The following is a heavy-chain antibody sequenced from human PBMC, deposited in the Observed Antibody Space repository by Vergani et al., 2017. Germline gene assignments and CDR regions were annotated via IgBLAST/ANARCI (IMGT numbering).Heavy chain of an antibody. V-gene: IGHV3-33*01. CDR3: TRDDYFDTSPGDY. J-gene: IGHJ4*02. CDR1: GFIFSNYG. CDR2: IWSDGNTK. Sequence: QVQLVESGGGVVQPGRSLRLSCAASGFIFSNYGLHWVRQAPGKGLGWVAVIWSDGNTKYYADSVKGRFTISRDTSRNTLYLQMKSLRAEDTAVYYCTRDDYFDTSPGDYWGQRTLVTGSS. D-gene: IGHD3-22*01.